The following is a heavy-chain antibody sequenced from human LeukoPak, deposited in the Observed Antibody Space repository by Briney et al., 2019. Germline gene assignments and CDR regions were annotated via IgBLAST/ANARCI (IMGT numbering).Heavy chain of an antibody. Sequence: GGSLRLSCAASGFTFSSYAMHWVRQAPGKGLEWVAVISYDGSNKYYADSVKGRFTISRDNSKNTLYLQMNSLRAEDTAVYYCARVREEQWLTPVDYWGQGTLVTVSS. V-gene: IGHV3-30-3*01. CDR1: GFTFSSYA. D-gene: IGHD6-19*01. CDR3: ARVREEQWLTPVDY. CDR2: ISYDGSNK. J-gene: IGHJ4*02.